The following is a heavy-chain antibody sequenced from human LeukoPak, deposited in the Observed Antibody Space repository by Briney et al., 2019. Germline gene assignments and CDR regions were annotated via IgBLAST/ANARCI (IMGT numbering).Heavy chain of an antibody. CDR2: IYYSGST. D-gene: IGHD2-2*01. Sequence: PSETLSLTCTVSGGSISSGDYYWSWIRQPPGKGLEWIGYIYYSGSTYYNPSLKSRVTISVDTSKNQFSLKLSSVPAADTAVYYCARGSGPRHCSSTSCPTDYWGQGTLVTVSS. CDR3: ARGSGPRHCSSTSCPTDY. J-gene: IGHJ4*02. CDR1: GGSISSGDYY. V-gene: IGHV4-30-4*08.